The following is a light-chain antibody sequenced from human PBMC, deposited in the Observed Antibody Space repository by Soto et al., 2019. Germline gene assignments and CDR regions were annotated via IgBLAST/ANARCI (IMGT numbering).Light chain of an antibody. CDR1: QTINNN. V-gene: IGKV3-15*01. CDR3: QQYDKWPWT. Sequence: DIVMTQSPATLSMSPGERATLSCRASQTINNNLAWNQQKPGQAPRLLIYGASTRATGIPDRFSGSGSGTEFTLNISRLQAEDFAVYYCQQYDKWPWTFGQGTKVEIK. J-gene: IGKJ1*01. CDR2: GAS.